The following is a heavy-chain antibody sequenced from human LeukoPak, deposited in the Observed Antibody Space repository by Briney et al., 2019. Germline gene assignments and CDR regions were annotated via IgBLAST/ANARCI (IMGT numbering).Heavy chain of an antibody. V-gene: IGHV4-59*01. Sequence: PSETLSLTCTVSGGSISSYYWSWIRQPPGKGLEWIGYIYHSGSTNYNPSLKSRVTISVDTSKNQFSLKLSSVTAADTAVYYCARVPYSSSWYGYGWFDPWGQGTLVTVSS. D-gene: IGHD6-13*01. CDR2: IYHSGST. CDR1: GGSISSYY. CDR3: ARVPYSSSWYGYGWFDP. J-gene: IGHJ5*02.